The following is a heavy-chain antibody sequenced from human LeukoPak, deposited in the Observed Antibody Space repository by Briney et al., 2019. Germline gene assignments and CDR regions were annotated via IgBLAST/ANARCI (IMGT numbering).Heavy chain of an antibody. V-gene: IGHV3-7*03. CDR1: GFAFSNYW. CDR2: IKHDGREK. D-gene: IGHD3-3*01. Sequence: GGSLRLSCIASGFAFSNYWMNWVRQAPGKGLEWVANIKHDGREKHYVDSVKGRFTISGDNSKNTLYLQMNSLRAEDTAVYYCAKDLSRRITIFGVVKWWGQGTLVTVSS. J-gene: IGHJ4*02. CDR3: AKDLSRRITIFGVVKW.